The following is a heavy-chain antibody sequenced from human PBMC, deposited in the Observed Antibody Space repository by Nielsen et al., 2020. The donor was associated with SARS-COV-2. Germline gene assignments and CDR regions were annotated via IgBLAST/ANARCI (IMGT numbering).Heavy chain of an antibody. CDR2: IKQDGSEK. CDR3: ARGGSYYNYYYGMDV. D-gene: IGHD1-26*01. Sequence: GESLKISCAASGFTFSSYWMSWVRQAPGKGLEWVANIKQDGSEKYYVDSVKGRFTISRDNAKNSLYLQMNSLRAEDTAVYYCARGGSYYNYYYGMDVWGQGTTATVSS. CDR1: GFTFSSYW. J-gene: IGHJ6*02. V-gene: IGHV3-7*01.